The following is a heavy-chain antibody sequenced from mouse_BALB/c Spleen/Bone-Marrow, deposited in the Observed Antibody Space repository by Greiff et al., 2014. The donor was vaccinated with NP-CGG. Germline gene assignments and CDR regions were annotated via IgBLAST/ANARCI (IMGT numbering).Heavy chain of an antibody. J-gene: IGHJ2*01. CDR3: AREGVDYFDY. V-gene: IGHV1-14*01. CDR2: INPYNDAT. Sequence: VQLQQSGPELVKPGASVKMSCKASGYTFTSYVIHWAKQKPGQGLEWIGYINPYNDATKFNERFKGEATLTSDKSSSTAYMVLSSLTSEDSAVYYCAREGVDYFDYWGQGTTLTVSS. CDR1: GYTFTSYV.